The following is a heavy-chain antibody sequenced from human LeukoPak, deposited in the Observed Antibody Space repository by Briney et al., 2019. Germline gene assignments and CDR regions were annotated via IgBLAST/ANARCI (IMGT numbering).Heavy chain of an antibody. CDR1: GFTFSSYG. CDR2: IRYDGSNK. Sequence: GGSLRLSCAASGFTFSSYGMHWVRQAPGKGLEWVAFIRYDGSNKYYADSVKGRFTISRDNSKNTLYLQMNSLRAEDTAVYYCAKDAFLGGYGDPSPYYFDYWGQGTLVTVSS. CDR3: AKDAFLGGYGDPSPYYFDY. V-gene: IGHV3-30*02. D-gene: IGHD4-17*01. J-gene: IGHJ4*02.